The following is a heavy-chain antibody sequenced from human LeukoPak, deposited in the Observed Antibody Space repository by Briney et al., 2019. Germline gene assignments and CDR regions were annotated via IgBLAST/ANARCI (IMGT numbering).Heavy chain of an antibody. CDR2: INPNSGGT. CDR3: ARVMSATWVVSFGY. CDR1: GYTFTGYY. J-gene: IGHJ4*02. V-gene: IGHV1-2*02. Sequence: ASVKVSCKASGYTFTGYYMHWVRQAPGQGLEWMGWINPNSGGTNYAQKFQGRVTMTRDTSISTAYMELSRLRSDDTAVYYCARVMSATWVVSFGYWGQGTLVTVSS. D-gene: IGHD5-12*01.